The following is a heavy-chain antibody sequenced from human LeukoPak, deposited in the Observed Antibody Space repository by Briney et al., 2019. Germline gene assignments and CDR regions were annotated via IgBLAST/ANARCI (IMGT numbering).Heavy chain of an antibody. CDR3: AKGAFRDQVQGYYYMDV. V-gene: IGHV3-7*01. CDR2: VKQDGSEK. J-gene: IGHJ6*03. CDR1: GFTFSSYW. Sequence: AGGSLRLSCAASGFTFSSYWMSWVGQAPGKGLEWVANVKQDGSEKYYVDSVKGRFIISRDNAKNSLYLQMNSLRAEDTAVYYCAKGAFRDQVQGYYYMDVWGKGTTVTVSS. D-gene: IGHD3-10*01.